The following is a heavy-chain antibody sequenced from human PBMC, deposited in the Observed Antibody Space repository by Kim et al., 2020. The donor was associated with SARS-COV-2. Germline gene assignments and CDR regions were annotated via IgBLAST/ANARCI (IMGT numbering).Heavy chain of an antibody. J-gene: IGHJ4*02. V-gene: IGHV3-33*06. D-gene: IGHD6-19*01. CDR2: SNK. Sequence: SNKTYADAVQGRFTISRDNSKNALYLQMQSLRAEETAVYYWAKEELLALDYWGQGTLVTVSS. CDR3: AKEELLALDY.